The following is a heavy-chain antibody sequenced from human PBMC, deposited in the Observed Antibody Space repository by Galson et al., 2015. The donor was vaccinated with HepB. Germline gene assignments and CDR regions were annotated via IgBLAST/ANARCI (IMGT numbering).Heavy chain of an antibody. CDR3: ACVRGDY. CDR2: INNDGRTT. V-gene: IGHV3-74*01. Sequence: SMRLPCAASGFTFSNYWLHWVRQAPGKGLVWVSGINNDGRTTNYADSVKGRFTTSRDNANRMLYLQMNNLRVEDTAIYYCACVRGDYWSQGTLVTVSS. J-gene: IGHJ4*02. D-gene: IGHD5/OR15-5a*01. CDR1: GFTFSNYW.